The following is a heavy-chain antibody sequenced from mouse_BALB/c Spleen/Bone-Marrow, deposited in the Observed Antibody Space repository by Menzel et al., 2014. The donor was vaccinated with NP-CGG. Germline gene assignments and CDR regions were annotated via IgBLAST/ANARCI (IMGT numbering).Heavy chain of an antibody. CDR1: GYTFTNYW. Sequence: QVQLKESGAGLAKPGASVKMSCKASGYTFTNYWMHWVKQRPGQGLEWIGYINPSTGYTEYNQKFKDKATLTADKSSSTAYMQLSSLTSEDSAVYYCARIYYYGRDYWGQGTTLTVSS. V-gene: IGHV1-7*01. CDR2: INPSTGYT. D-gene: IGHD1-1*01. J-gene: IGHJ2*01. CDR3: ARIYYYGRDY.